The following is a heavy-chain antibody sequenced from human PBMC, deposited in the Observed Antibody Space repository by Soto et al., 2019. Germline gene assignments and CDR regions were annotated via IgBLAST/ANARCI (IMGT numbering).Heavy chain of an antibody. D-gene: IGHD2-2*02. Sequence: QVQLQQWGAGLLKPSETLSLTCAVYGGSFSGYSWSWIRQPPGKGLEWIGEINHSGNSNYNPSLKSRVTISVDTSKNQFSLKLSSVTAADTAVYYCARIYCSSSSCYNSYYYKVLDVWGQGTTVTVSS. J-gene: IGHJ6*02. CDR1: GGSFSGYS. CDR2: INHSGNS. V-gene: IGHV4-34*01. CDR3: ARIYCSSSSCYNSYYYKVLDV.